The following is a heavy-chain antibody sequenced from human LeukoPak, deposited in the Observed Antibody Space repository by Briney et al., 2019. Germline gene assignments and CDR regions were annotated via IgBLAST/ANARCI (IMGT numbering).Heavy chain of an antibody. J-gene: IGHJ6*02. V-gene: IGHV4-31*03. CDR1: GGSISSGGYY. CDR3: ARVPSSITLRGYYYYGMDV. D-gene: IGHD3-10*01. Sequence: SENLSLTCTVSGGSISSGGYYWSWIRQHPGKGLEWIGYIYYSGSTYYNPSLKSRVTISVDTSKNQFSLKLSSVTAADTAVYYCARVPSSITLRGYYYYGMDVWGQGTTVTVSS. CDR2: IYYSGST.